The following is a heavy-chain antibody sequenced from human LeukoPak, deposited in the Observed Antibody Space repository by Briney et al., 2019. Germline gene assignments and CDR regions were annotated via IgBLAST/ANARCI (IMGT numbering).Heavy chain of an antibody. CDR2: ISMNVQTT. J-gene: IGHJ4*02. D-gene: IGHD1-1*01. V-gene: IGHV3-64D*06. CDR3: VREGLERRTNFDY. Sequence: GGSLRLSCSASGFTFTSHVMHWVRQAPGKGLQYVSGISMNVQTTYYAGSVKGRFTISRDSSKNTVYLQMNSLTAEDPAVYYCVREGLERRTNFDYWGQGTLASVSS. CDR1: GFTFTSHV.